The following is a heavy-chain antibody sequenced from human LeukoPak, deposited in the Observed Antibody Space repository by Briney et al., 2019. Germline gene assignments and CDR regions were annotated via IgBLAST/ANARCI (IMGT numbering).Heavy chain of an antibody. CDR1: GFTFRDYW. Sequence: PGGSLRLSCAASGFTFRDYWKSWVRQAPGKGLEWVANIKQDGSEKYYVDSVKGRFTISRDNAKNSVYLQMNSLRVEDTAVYHCARVGGGQRGDFDYWGQGTLVTVSS. J-gene: IGHJ4*02. CDR3: ARVGGGQRGDFDY. CDR2: IKQDGSEK. V-gene: IGHV3-7*01. D-gene: IGHD3-16*01.